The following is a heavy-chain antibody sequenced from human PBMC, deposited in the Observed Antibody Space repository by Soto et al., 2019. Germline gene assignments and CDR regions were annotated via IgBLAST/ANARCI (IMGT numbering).Heavy chain of an antibody. D-gene: IGHD6-19*01. J-gene: IGHJ4*02. CDR2: IYYSGST. V-gene: IGHV4-61*01. CDR1: GGSVSSGSYY. Sequence: KASETLSLTCTVSGGSVSSGSYYWSWIRQPPGKGLEWIGYIYYSGSTNYNPSLKSRVTISVDTSKNQFSLKLSSVTAADTAVYYCARERRAIYSSGCLDYWGQGTLVTVSS. CDR3: ARERRAIYSSGCLDY.